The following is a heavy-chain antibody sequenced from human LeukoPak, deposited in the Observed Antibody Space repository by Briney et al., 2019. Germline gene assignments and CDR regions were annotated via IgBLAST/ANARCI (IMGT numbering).Heavy chain of an antibody. V-gene: IGHV1-18*01. CDR3: AREAHLGANNWRYYYYGMDV. D-gene: IGHD1-20*01. J-gene: IGHJ6*02. CDR2: ISAYNGNT. Sequence: ASVKVSCKASGYTFTSYGISWVRQAPGQGLEWMGWISAYNGNTNYAQKLQGRVTMTIDTSTSTAYMELRSLRSDDTAVYYCAREAHLGANNWRYYYYGMDVWGQGTTVTVSS. CDR1: GYTFTSYG.